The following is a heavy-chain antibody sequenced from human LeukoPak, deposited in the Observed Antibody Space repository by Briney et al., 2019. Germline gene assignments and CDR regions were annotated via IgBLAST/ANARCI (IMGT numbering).Heavy chain of an antibody. D-gene: IGHD5-24*01. Sequence: TGGSLRLSCAASGFTFSNYAMSWVRQAPGKGLEWVSAISVSGTNTYYADFVKGRFTVSGDNSKNTLYLQMNSLRAEDTAVYYCAKDLIFNYARFDPWGQGTLVTVSS. J-gene: IGHJ5*02. CDR1: GFTFSNYA. V-gene: IGHV3-23*01. CDR3: AKDLIFNYARFDP. CDR2: ISVSGTNT.